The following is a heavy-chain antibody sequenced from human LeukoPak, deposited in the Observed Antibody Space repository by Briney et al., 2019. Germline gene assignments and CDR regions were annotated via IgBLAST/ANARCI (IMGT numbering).Heavy chain of an antibody. CDR3: ARAWGLLQSEGFDY. Sequence: ASVKVSCKASGYTFTSYDINWVRQATGQGLEWMGWMNPNSGNTGYAQKFQGRVTMTRNTSISTAYMELSSLRSEDTAVYYCARAWGLLQSEGFDYWGQGTLVTVSS. CDR1: GYTFTSYD. D-gene: IGHD1-26*01. J-gene: IGHJ4*02. V-gene: IGHV1-8*01. CDR2: MNPNSGNT.